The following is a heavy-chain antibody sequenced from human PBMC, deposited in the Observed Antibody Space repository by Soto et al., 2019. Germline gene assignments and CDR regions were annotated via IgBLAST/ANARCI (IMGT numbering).Heavy chain of an antibody. Sequence: QVQLVQSGAEVKKPGSSVKVSCEASGGTFSSYSINWVRQAPGQGLEWMGRIIPFLGITTYAQKFQGRVTITADKSTRTGYLELSSFSSEDTSDYYCARENVGWCSFDYCCGMDAWGQGTTVIVSS. V-gene: IGHV1-69*08. CDR1: GGTFSSYS. CDR3: ARENVGWCSFDYCCGMDA. J-gene: IGHJ6*02. CDR2: IIPFLGIT. D-gene: IGHD1-1*01.